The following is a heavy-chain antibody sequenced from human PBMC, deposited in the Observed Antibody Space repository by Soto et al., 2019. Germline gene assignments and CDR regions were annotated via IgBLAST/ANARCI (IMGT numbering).Heavy chain of an antibody. CDR3: AKGRDGYNYPNVAY. V-gene: IGHV4-59*01. J-gene: IGHJ4*02. CDR1: GASISSYD. Sequence: SGTLSHTCTVSGASISSYDWSWIRRPPGKGLEWIGHISYSGSTNYKPSLKSRVTISVDTSKKQFSLKLTSVTAADTAVYYCAKGRDGYNYPNVAYWGQGTMVTVS. CDR2: ISYSGST. D-gene: IGHD5-12*01.